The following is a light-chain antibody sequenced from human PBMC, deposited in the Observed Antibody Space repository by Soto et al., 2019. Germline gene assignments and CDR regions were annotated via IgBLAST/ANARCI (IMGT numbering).Light chain of an antibody. Sequence: DIQMTHSPSFLSASVGDIVTITCLASQNISSYLNWYQQKPGKAPELLIYAASTLHRGVPSRFSGSTTGTDFTLTISSLQPEDFATYFCPQSSSVPPTFGQGTKVDIK. CDR3: PQSSSVPPT. V-gene: IGKV1-39*01. J-gene: IGKJ1*01. CDR2: AAS. CDR1: QNISSY.